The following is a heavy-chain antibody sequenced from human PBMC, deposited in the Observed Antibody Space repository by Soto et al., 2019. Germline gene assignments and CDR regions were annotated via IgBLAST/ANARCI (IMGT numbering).Heavy chain of an antibody. CDR3: ARDLAAGTCDY. CDR1: GYTFTSYA. J-gene: IGHJ4*02. D-gene: IGHD6-13*01. CDR2: ISAYNGNT. V-gene: IGHV1-18*01. Sequence: QVQLVQSGAEVRKPGASVKVSCKASGYTFTSYAIIWVRQAPGQGLEWMGWISAYNGNTNYAQKLQGRVTMTKDTTTSTGYMELRSLRSDDTAVYYFARDLAAGTCDYWGKGTLVTVSS.